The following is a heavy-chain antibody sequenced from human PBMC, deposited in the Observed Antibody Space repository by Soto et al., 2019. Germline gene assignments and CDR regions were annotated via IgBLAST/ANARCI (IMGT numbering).Heavy chain of an antibody. J-gene: IGHJ4*02. CDR1: GYSFTSYW. D-gene: IGHD3-9*01. V-gene: IGHV5-51*01. Sequence: PGESLKISCKGSGYSFTSYWIDRVRQMPGKGLEWMGIIYPGDSDTRYSPSFQGQVTISADKSISTAYLQWSSLKASDTAMYYCARFLTYYDILTGYYYFDYWGQGTLVTVSS. CDR2: IYPGDSDT. CDR3: ARFLTYYDILTGYYYFDY.